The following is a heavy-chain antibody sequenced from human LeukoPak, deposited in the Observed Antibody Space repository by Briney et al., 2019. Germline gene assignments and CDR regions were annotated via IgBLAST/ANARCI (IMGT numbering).Heavy chain of an antibody. CDR2: ISAYNGNT. D-gene: IGHD1-7*01. V-gene: IGHV1-18*01. CDR1: GYTFTSYG. Sequence: ASVKVSCKASGYTFTSYGISWVRPAPGQGLEWMGWISAYNGNTNYAQKLQGRVTMTTDTSTSTAYMELRSLRSDDTAVYYCARENNWNSEGPVSPIDYWGQGTLVTVSS. CDR3: ARENNWNSEGPVSPIDY. J-gene: IGHJ4*02.